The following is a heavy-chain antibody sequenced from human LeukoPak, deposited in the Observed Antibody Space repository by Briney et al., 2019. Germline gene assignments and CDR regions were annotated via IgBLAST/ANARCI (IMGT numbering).Heavy chain of an antibody. Sequence: PRGSLRLSCAASGFTFSSYAMSWVRQAPGKGLEWVSAISGSGGSTYYADSVKGRFTISRDNSKNTLYLQVNSLRAEDTAMYYCARNILFAFDIWGQGTMVTVSS. CDR3: ARNILFAFDI. J-gene: IGHJ3*02. CDR1: GFTFSSYA. V-gene: IGHV3-23*01. CDR2: ISGSGGST.